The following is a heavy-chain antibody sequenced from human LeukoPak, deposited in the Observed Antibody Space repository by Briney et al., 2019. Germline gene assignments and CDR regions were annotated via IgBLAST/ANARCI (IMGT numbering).Heavy chain of an antibody. V-gene: IGHV1-8*01. CDR3: ACYTRVVVVPAATYRWYFDL. CDR1: GYTFTSYD. CDR2: MNPNSGNT. D-gene: IGHD2-2*01. Sequence: GASVKVSCKASGYTFTSYDINWVRQATGQGLEWMGWMNPNSGNTGYAQKFQGRVTITTDESTSTAYMELSSLRSEDTAVYYCACYTRVVVVPAATYRWYFDLWGRGTLVTVSS. J-gene: IGHJ2*01.